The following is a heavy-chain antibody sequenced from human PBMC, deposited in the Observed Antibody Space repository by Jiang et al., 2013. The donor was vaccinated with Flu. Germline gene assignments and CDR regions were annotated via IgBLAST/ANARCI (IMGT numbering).Heavy chain of an antibody. CDR1: GGSFSGYY. CDR3: ARRGVTGTTRWFDP. Sequence: LLKPSETLSLTCAVYGGSFSGYYWSWIRQPPGKGLEWIGEINHSGSTYYNPSLKSRVTISVDTSKNQFSLKLSSVTAADTAVYYCARRGVTGTTRWFDPWGQGTLVTVSS. J-gene: IGHJ5*02. CDR2: INHSGST. D-gene: IGHD1-20*01. V-gene: IGHV4-34*01.